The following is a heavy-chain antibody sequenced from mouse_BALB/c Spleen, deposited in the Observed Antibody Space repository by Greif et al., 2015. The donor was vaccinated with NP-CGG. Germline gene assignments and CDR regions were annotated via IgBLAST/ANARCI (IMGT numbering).Heavy chain of an antibody. Sequence: VHLVESGPELVKPGASVKISCKASGYTFTDYYINWVKQKPGQGLEWIGWIYPGSGNTKYNEKFKGKATLTVDTSSSTAYMQLSSLTSEDTAVYFCARGDYDWFAYWGQGTLVTVSA. CDR1: GYTFTDYY. D-gene: IGHD2-4*01. J-gene: IGHJ3*01. CDR2: IYPGSGNT. V-gene: IGHV1-84*02. CDR3: ARGDYDWFAY.